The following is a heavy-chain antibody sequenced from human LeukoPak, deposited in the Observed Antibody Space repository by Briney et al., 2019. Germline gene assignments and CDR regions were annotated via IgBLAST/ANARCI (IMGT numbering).Heavy chain of an antibody. D-gene: IGHD3-10*01. Sequence: SETLSLTCAVYGGSFSGYYWSWIRQPPGKGLEWIGEINHSGSTNYNPSLKSRVTISVDTSKNQFSLKLSSVTAADTAVYYCARGVWFGEAYFDYWGPGTLVTVSS. CDR3: ARGVWFGEAYFDY. CDR1: GGSFSGYY. CDR2: INHSGST. V-gene: IGHV4-34*01. J-gene: IGHJ4*02.